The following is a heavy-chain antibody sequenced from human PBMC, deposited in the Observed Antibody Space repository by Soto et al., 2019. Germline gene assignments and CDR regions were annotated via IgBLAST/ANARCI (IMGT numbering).Heavy chain of an antibody. V-gene: IGHV1-8*01. Sequence: QVQLVQSGAEVKKPGASVKVSCKASGYTFTSYDINWVRQATGQGLEWMGWMNPNSGNTGHAQKFQGRVTMTRNTSISTAYMELSSLRSEDTAVYYCARPELVHNWFDPWGQGTLVTVSS. CDR3: ARPELVHNWFDP. J-gene: IGHJ5*02. CDR1: GYTFTSYD. CDR2: MNPNSGNT. D-gene: IGHD6-13*01.